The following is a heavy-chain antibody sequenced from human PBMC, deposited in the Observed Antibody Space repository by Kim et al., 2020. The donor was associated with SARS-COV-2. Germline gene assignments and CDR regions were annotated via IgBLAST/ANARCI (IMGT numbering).Heavy chain of an antibody. Sequence: LKSRVTISVDTSKNQFSLKLSSVTAADTAVYYCARQMYYYGSGSYYPLDYWGQGTLVTVSS. CDR3: ARQMYYYGSGSYYPLDY. D-gene: IGHD3-10*01. V-gene: IGHV4-59*08. J-gene: IGHJ4*02.